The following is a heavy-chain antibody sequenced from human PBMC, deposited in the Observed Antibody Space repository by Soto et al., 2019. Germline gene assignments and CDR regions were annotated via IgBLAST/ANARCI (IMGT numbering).Heavy chain of an antibody. CDR3: AKDYCTNGVCYPQYYFDY. J-gene: IGHJ4*02. Sequence: EVQLLESGGGLVQPGWSLRLSCAASGFTFSNYAMTWVRQAPGKGLEWVAVISGSGGSTYYADSVKGRFTISRDNSKNTLYLQMNRLRAEDTAVYYCAKDYCTNGVCYPQYYFDYWGQGSLVTVSS. CDR1: GFTFSNYA. V-gene: IGHV3-23*01. CDR2: ISGSGGST. D-gene: IGHD2-8*01.